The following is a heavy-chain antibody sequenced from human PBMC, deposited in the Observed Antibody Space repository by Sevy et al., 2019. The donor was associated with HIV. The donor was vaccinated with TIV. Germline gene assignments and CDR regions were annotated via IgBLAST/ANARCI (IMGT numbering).Heavy chain of an antibody. D-gene: IGHD3-22*01. CDR2: INPSGGST. Sequence: ASVKVSCKASGYTFTSYYMHWVRQAPGQGLEWMGIINPSGGSTSYAQTFQGRVTMTRETSTSTVYMELSSLRSEDTAVYYCARDQSPYYYDSSGYYYHWGQGTLVTVSS. J-gene: IGHJ5*02. V-gene: IGHV1-46*01. CDR3: ARDQSPYYYDSSGYYYH. CDR1: GYTFTSYY.